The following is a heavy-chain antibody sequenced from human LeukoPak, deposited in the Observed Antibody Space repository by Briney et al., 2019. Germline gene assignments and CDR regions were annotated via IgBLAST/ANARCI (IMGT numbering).Heavy chain of an antibody. J-gene: IGHJ6*03. Sequence: SVKVSCKASGFTFTSSAMQWVRQARGQRLEWIGWIVVGSGNTNYAQKFQGRVTITRDMSTSTAYMELSSLRSEDTAVYYCAAGDIVVVPAASAPGHYYYYMDVWGKGTTVTVSS. CDR1: GFTFTSSA. D-gene: IGHD2-2*01. CDR2: IVVGSGNT. CDR3: AAGDIVVVPAASAPGHYYYYMDV. V-gene: IGHV1-58*02.